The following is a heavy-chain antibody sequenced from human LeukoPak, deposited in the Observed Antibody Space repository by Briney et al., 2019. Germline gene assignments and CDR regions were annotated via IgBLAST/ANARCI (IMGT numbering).Heavy chain of an antibody. Sequence: SVKVSCKASGGTFSNYAINWVRQAPGQGLEWMGGIIPIFGTANYAQKFQGRVTITADESTSTAYMELSSLRSEDTAVYYCASRYSYGRPFDYWGQGTLVTVSS. J-gene: IGHJ4*02. CDR1: GGTFSNYA. V-gene: IGHV1-69*13. CDR3: ASRYSYGRPFDY. D-gene: IGHD5-18*01. CDR2: IIPIFGTA.